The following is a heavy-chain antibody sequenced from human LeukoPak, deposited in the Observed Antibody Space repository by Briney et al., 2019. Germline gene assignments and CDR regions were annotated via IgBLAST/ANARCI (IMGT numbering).Heavy chain of an antibody. D-gene: IGHD2-21*01. Sequence: GGSLRLSCAASGFTFSSYAMHWVRQAPGKGLEWVAVISYDGSNKYYADSVKGRFTISRGNSKNTLYLQMNSLRAEDTAVYYCVAAYCGGDCYSPGYYYYMDVWGKGTTVTVSS. CDR2: ISYDGSNK. J-gene: IGHJ6*03. CDR1: GFTFSSYA. V-gene: IGHV3-30-3*01. CDR3: VAAYCGGDCYSPGYYYYMDV.